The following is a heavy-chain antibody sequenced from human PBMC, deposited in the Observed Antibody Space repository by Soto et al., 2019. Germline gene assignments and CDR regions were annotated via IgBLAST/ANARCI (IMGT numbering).Heavy chain of an antibody. CDR2: ISYDGSNK. V-gene: IGHV3-30-3*01. CDR1: GFTFSSYA. Sequence: QVQLVESGGGVVQPGRSLRLSCAASGFTFSSYAMHWVRQAPGKGLEWVAVISYDGSNKYYADSVKGRFTISRDNSKNTLYLQMNRLRAEDTAVYYCARGGVQLWRWDYFDYWGQGTLVTVSS. D-gene: IGHD5-18*01. CDR3: ARGGVQLWRWDYFDY. J-gene: IGHJ4*02.